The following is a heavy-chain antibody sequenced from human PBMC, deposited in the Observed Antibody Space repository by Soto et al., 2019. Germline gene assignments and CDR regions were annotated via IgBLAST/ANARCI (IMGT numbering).Heavy chain of an antibody. V-gene: IGHV1-69*13. CDR2: IIPIFGTA. CDR1: GGTFSSYA. D-gene: IGHD2-2*01. CDR3: ASGTDCSSTSCYLYYYYGTDV. Sequence: SVKVSCKASGGTFSSYAISWVRQAPGQGLEWMGRIIPIFGTANYAQKFQGRVTITADESTSTAYMELSSLRSEDTAVYYCASGTDCSSTSCYLYYYYGTDVWGQGTTVTVSS. J-gene: IGHJ6*02.